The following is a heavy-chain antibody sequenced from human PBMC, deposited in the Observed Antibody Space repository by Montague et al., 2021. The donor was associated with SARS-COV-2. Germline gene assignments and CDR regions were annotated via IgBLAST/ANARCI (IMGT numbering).Heavy chain of an antibody. D-gene: IGHD4-17*01. CDR1: GGSFSGYY. CDR3: ARPTVTNSPFGFSNKLRSRYNGMDV. J-gene: IGHJ6*02. CDR2: INHSGST. Sequence: SETLSLTCAVYGGSFSGYYLNWIRQPPGKGLEWIGEINHSGSTNYNPSLKSRVTIAVDTSKNQFSLKLTSVTAADTAVFYCARPTVTNSPFGFSNKLRSRYNGMDVWGQGTTVTVSS. V-gene: IGHV4-34*01.